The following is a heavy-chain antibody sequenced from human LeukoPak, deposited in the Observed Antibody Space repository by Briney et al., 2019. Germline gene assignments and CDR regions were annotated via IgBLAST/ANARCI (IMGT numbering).Heavy chain of an antibody. D-gene: IGHD1-14*01. CDR1: GYTFTEYH. J-gene: IGHJ5*02. CDR2: INPNSGGT. V-gene: IGHV1-2*02. CDR3: ARDLGIGRFDP. Sequence: GASVKVSCKASGYTFTEYHLHWVRQAPGQGLEWMGWINPNSGGTNYAQKFQGRVTMTRDTSITTAYMELRSLRSDDTAVYYCARDLGIGRFDPWGQGTLVTVSS.